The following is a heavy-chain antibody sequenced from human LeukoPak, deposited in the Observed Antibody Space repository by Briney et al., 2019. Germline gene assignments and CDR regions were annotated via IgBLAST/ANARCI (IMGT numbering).Heavy chain of an antibody. CDR2: ISSSSSYT. J-gene: IGHJ4*02. Sequence: GGSLRLSCAASGFTFSDYYMSWIRQAPGKGLEWVSYISSSSSYTNYADSVKGRFTISRDNTKNSLYLQMNFLRAEDTAVYYCARGLPRIGAFFDYWGQGAPVTVSS. CDR3: ARGLPRIGAFFDY. CDR1: GFTFSDYY. V-gene: IGHV3-11*05.